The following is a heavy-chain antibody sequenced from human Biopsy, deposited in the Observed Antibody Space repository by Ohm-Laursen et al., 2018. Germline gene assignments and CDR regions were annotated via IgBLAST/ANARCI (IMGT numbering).Heavy chain of an antibody. CDR3: ARGGSGSGYYGMDV. Sequence: GASVKVSCKASGDTFSRSAFFWVRQAPGQGLVYFGRIIPIVGIANHAQTFQGRITLTADKSTFMVYMELSRLRSDDTAIYYCARGGSGSGYYGMDVWGQGATVSVSS. V-gene: IGHV1-69*04. CDR2: IIPIVGIA. CDR1: GDTFSRSA. D-gene: IGHD3-10*01. J-gene: IGHJ6*02.